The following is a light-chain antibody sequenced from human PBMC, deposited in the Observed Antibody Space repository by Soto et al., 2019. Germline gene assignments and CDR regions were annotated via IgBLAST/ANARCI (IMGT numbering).Light chain of an antibody. V-gene: IGLV1-40*01. CDR3: QSYDDNLRGSV. J-gene: IGLJ3*02. Sequence: QSVLTQPPSVSGAPGQWVTFSCTGSSSNIGAGYDVHWYQQLPGSAPKLLIYGNSNRPSGVPDRFSGSKSGASASLAIAGLQTEDEADYYCQSYDDNLRGSVFGGGTKLTVL. CDR2: GNS. CDR1: SSNIGAGYD.